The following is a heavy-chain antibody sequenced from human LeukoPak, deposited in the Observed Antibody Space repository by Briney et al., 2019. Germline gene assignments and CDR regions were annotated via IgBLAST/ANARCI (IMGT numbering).Heavy chain of an antibody. J-gene: IGHJ3*02. Sequence: ASVKVSCKASGYTFTRYYMHWVRQAPGQGLEWMGIINPSGGSTNYAQKFQGRVTMTRDTSTSTVYMELSSLRSEDTAIYYCARIRDGYNDAYDIWGQGTMVTVSS. V-gene: IGHV1-46*01. D-gene: IGHD5-24*01. CDR3: ARIRDGYNDAYDI. CDR2: INPSGGST. CDR1: GYTFTRYY.